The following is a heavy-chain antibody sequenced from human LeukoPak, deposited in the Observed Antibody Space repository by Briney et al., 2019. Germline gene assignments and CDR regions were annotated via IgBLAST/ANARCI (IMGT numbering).Heavy chain of an antibody. CDR2: INPNSGGT. V-gene: IGHV1-2*02. CDR3: ARDGIVGATDAFDI. J-gene: IGHJ3*02. CDR1: GYTFTGYY. Sequence: VASVKVSCKASGYTFTGYYMHWVRQAPGQGLEWMGWINPNSGGTNYAQKIQGRVTMTRDTSISTAYMELSRLRSDDTAVYYCARDGIVGATDAFDIWGQGTMVTVSS. D-gene: IGHD1-26*01.